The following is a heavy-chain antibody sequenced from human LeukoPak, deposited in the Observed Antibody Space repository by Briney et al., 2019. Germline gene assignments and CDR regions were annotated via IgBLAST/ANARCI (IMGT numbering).Heavy chain of an antibody. CDR3: ARDPDGDYPSSYYFDY. D-gene: IGHD4-17*01. J-gene: IGHJ4*02. V-gene: IGHV3-30*03. CDR2: ISYDGSNK. Sequence: RGSLRLSCAASGFTFSSYAMSWVRQAPGKGLEWVAVISYDGSNKYYADSVKGRFTISRDNSKNTLYLQMNSLRAEDTAVYYCARDPDGDYPSSYYFDYWGQGTLVTVSS. CDR1: GFTFSSYA.